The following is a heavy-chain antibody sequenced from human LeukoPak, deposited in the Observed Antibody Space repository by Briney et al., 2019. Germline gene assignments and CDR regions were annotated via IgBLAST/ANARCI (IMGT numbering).Heavy chain of an antibody. CDR3: AKTGERDY. J-gene: IGHJ4*02. V-gene: IGHV3-7*01. CDR2: IKEDGTQK. D-gene: IGHD7-27*01. CDR1: GFLFKLFA. Sequence: PGGSLRLSCVGSGFLFKLFAVSWVRQAPGKGPEWVANIKEDGTQKYYVDSVRGRFTISRDNAENSLYLQMNSLRDEDTAVYYCAKTGERDYWGRGTLVTVSS.